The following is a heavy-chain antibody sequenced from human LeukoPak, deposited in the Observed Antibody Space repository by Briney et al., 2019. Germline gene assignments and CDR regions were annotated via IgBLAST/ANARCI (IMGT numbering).Heavy chain of an antibody. V-gene: IGHV4-61*02. Sequence: SETLSLTCTVSGGSISSGSYYWSWIRQPAGKGLEWIGRIYTSGSTNYNPSLKSRVTISVDTSKNQFSLKLSSVTAADTAVYYCARHTIEVGATTPFDYWGQGTLVTVSS. CDR3: ARHTIEVGATTPFDY. CDR2: IYTSGST. CDR1: GGSISSGSYY. D-gene: IGHD1-26*01. J-gene: IGHJ4*02.